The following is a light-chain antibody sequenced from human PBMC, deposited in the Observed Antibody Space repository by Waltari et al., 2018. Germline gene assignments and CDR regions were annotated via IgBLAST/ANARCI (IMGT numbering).Light chain of an antibody. J-gene: IGLJ3*02. CDR3: QVWDLSSDRVV. Sequence: YELTQAPSVSLAPGQTATITCGGDNIGRKNVHWYQQKPGQAPVLVVYDDSDRPSGVPERCSGSNSGSTATLTIRRVEAGDEADYYCQVWDLSSDRVVFGGGTKLTGL. CDR1: NIGRKN. CDR2: DDS. V-gene: IGLV3-21*02.